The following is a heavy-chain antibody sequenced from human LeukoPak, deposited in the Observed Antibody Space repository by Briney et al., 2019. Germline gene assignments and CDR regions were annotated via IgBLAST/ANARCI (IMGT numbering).Heavy chain of an antibody. CDR1: GYTFTSYY. V-gene: IGHV1-46*01. J-gene: IGHJ5*02. Sequence: ASVKVSCKASGYTFTSYYMHWVRQAPGQGLEWMGIINPSGGSTSYAQKFQGRVTMTRDTSTSTVYMELSSLRSEDTAVYYCARGEYYYDSSGYPPPHWFDPWGQGTLVTVSS. CDR3: ARGEYYYDSSGYPPPHWFDP. CDR2: INPSGGST. D-gene: IGHD3-22*01.